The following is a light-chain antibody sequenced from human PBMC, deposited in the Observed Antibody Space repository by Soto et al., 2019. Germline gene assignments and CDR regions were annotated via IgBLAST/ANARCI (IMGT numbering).Light chain of an antibody. CDR1: SSDVGSYNL. CDR3: CSYAGSSSYV. V-gene: IGLV2-23*01. J-gene: IGLJ1*01. Sequence: ALTQPASVSGSPGQSITISCTGTSSDVGSYNLVSWYQQHPGKAPKLMIYEGSKRPSGVSNRFSGSKSGNTASLTISGLQAEDEADYYCCSYAGSSSYVFGTGTKLTVL. CDR2: EGS.